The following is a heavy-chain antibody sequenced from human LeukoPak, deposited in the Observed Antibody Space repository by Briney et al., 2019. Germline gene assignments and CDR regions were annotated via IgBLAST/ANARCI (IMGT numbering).Heavy chain of an antibody. CDR2: ISSTTGTI. CDR1: GFTFSSYN. D-gene: IGHD3-3*01. V-gene: IGHV3-48*01. Sequence: GGSLRLSCAASGFTFSSYNMNWVRQAPGKGLEWVSYISSTTGTIYYADSVKGRFTISRDNAKNSLYLQMNSLRGEDTAVYYCARDGDCWSVRFRDAFDIWGQGTMVTVSS. J-gene: IGHJ3*02. CDR3: ARDGDCWSVRFRDAFDI.